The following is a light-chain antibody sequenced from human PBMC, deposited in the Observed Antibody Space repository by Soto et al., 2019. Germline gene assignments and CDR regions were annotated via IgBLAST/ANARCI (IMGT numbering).Light chain of an antibody. J-gene: IGLJ3*02. CDR3: GTWDYSLSAWV. CDR1: SSNIGNNY. Sequence: QSVLTQPPSVSAAPGQKVTISCSGSSSNIGNNYVSWYQQLPGAAPKLLIYDDNKRPSGIPDRFSGSKSGTSATLGITGLQTGDEADYYCGTWDYSLSAWVFGGGTQLTVL. V-gene: IGLV1-51*01. CDR2: DDN.